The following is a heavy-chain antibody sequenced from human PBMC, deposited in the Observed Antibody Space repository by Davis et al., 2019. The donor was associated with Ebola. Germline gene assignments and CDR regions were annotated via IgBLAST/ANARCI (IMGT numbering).Heavy chain of an antibody. CDR3: ARGRSILTGYRRFDP. CDR1: GRSFSGYY. CDR2: INHSGST. Sequence: MPSETLSLTCAVYGRSFSGYYWSWIRQPPGKGLEWIGEINHSGSTNYNPSLKSRVTISVDTSKNQFSLKLSSVTAADTAVYYCARGRSILTGYRRFDPWGQGTLVTVSS. V-gene: IGHV4-34*01. J-gene: IGHJ5*02. D-gene: IGHD3-9*01.